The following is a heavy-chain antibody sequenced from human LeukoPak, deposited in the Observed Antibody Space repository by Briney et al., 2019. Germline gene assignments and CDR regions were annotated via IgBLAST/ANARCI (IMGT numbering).Heavy chain of an antibody. D-gene: IGHD2-15*01. CDR2: IYPGDSDT. CDR1: GYSFTSYW. Sequence: GESPKISCKGSGYSFTSYWIGWVRQMPGKGLEWMGIIYPGDSDTRYSPSFQGQVTISADKSISTAYLQWSSLKASDTAMYYCARQPPRYCSGGSCPRDALDIWGQGTMVTVSS. J-gene: IGHJ3*02. V-gene: IGHV5-51*01. CDR3: ARQPPRYCSGGSCPRDALDI.